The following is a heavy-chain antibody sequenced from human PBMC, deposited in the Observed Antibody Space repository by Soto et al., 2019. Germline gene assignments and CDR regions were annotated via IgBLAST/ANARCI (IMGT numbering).Heavy chain of an antibody. CDR3: ARGCSGGSCYSVGHGMDV. CDR2: IIPIFGTA. V-gene: IGHV1-69*12. CDR1: GGTFSSYA. J-gene: IGHJ6*02. Sequence: QVQLVQSGAEVKKPGSSVKVSCKASGGTFSSYAISWVRQAPGQGLEWMGGIIPIFGTANYAQKFQGRVTITADESTSTAYMERSSLRSEDTAVYYCARGCSGGSCYSVGHGMDVWGQGTTVTVSS. D-gene: IGHD2-15*01.